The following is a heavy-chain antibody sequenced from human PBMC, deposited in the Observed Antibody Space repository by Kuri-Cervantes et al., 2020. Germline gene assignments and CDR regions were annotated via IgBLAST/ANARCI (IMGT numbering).Heavy chain of an antibody. D-gene: IGHD3-3*02. CDR1: GYTFTGHY. CDR3: ASLHSILYYFDY. CDR2: INPNSGGT. Sequence: ASVKVSCKASGYTFTGHYMHWVRQAPGQGLEWMGWINPNSGGTNYAQKFQGRVTMTRDTSISTAYMELSRLRSDDTAVYYCASLHSILYYFDYWGQGTLVTVSS. V-gene: IGHV1-2*02. J-gene: IGHJ4*02.